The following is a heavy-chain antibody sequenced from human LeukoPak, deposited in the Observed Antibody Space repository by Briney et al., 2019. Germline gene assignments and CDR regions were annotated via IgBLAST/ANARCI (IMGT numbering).Heavy chain of an antibody. CDR3: ASSYCSGGSCYEYYFDY. CDR2: ISSSSSYI. Sequence: GGSLRLSCAASGFTFSSYIMNWVRQAPGKGLEWVSSISSSSSYIYYADSVKGRFTISRDNAKNSLYLQMNSLRAEDTAVYYCASSYCSGGSCYEYYFDYWGQGTLVTVSS. V-gene: IGHV3-21*01. J-gene: IGHJ4*02. D-gene: IGHD2-15*01. CDR1: GFTFSSYI.